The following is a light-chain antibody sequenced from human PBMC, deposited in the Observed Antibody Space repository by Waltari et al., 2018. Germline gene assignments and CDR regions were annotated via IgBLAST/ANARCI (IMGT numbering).Light chain of an antibody. Sequence: RLVPTEGRTCVHWCGHRPVQSPSLLLCKVSNRESGVPDRFSGMGSGTDFTQKVSRVEAEDVGVYCCMQATHWPLTFGQGSNVEIK. CDR3: MQATHWPLT. CDR2: KVS. V-gene: IGKV2-30*02. J-gene: IGKJ1*01. CDR1: RLVPTEGRTC.